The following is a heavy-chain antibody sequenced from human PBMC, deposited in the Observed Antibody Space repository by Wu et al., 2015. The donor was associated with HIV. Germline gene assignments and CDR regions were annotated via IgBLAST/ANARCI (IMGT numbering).Heavy chain of an antibody. CDR1: GYTFTGYY. CDR2: INPNSGWH. D-gene: IGHD7-27*01. CDR3: ARGRGCSHFSQTALTGPT. Sequence: QVQLVQSGAEVKKPGASVKVSCKAAGYTFTGYYIHWVRQAPGQGLEWMGWINPNSGWHTPCTEGFRAGSPWDRDKRPSKHSLHGTDRLKDLKDTAVYYCARGRGCSHFSQTALTGPTRGQGTLV. V-gene: IGHV1-2*02. J-gene: IGHJ4*02.